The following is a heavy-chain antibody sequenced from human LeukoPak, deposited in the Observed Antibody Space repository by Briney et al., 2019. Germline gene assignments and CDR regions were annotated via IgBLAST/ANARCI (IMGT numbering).Heavy chain of an antibody. Sequence: SESLSLACAVYGGSFSGYYWGWIRQPPGKGLEWSGEINHSGSTNYNPSLKSRVTISVDTSKNQCSLKLSSVTAADTAVYYCARGSEKNDYWGQGTLVTVSS. J-gene: IGHJ4*02. CDR3: ARGSEKNDY. V-gene: IGHV4-34*01. D-gene: IGHD1-14*01. CDR1: GGSFSGYY. CDR2: INHSGST.